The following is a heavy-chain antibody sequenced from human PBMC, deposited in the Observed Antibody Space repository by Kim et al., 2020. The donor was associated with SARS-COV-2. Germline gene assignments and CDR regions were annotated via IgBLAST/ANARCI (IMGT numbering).Heavy chain of an antibody. D-gene: IGHD1-1*01. CDR1: GYTFTSYA. CDR3: ARGGQVQLERRHYYYYGMDV. Sequence: ASVKVSCKASGYTFTSYAMNWVRQAPGQGLEWMGWINTNTGNPTYAQGFTGRFVFSLDTSVSTAYLQISSLKAEDTAVYYCARGGQVQLERRHYYYYGMDVWGQGTTVTVSS. CDR2: INTNTGNP. J-gene: IGHJ6*02. V-gene: IGHV7-4-1*02.